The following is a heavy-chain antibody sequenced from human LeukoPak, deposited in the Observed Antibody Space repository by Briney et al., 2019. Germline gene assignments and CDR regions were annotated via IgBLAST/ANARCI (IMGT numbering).Heavy chain of an antibody. Sequence: PSETLSLTCAVYGGSFSGYYWSWIRQPPGKGLEWIGEINHSGSTNYNPSLKSRVTISVGTSKNQFSLKLSSVTAADTAVYYCARETTSIVVVPAASYYYGMDVWGQGTTVTVSS. CDR1: GGSFSGYY. CDR2: INHSGST. CDR3: ARETTSIVVVPAASYYYGMDV. J-gene: IGHJ6*02. V-gene: IGHV4-34*01. D-gene: IGHD2-2*01.